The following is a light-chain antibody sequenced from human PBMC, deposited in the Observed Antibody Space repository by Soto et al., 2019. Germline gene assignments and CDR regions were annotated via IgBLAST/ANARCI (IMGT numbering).Light chain of an antibody. J-gene: IGKJ5*01. CDR2: DVS. CDR1: QSISSH. V-gene: IGKV3-11*01. Sequence: EIVLTQSPATLSLSPGERATLSCRASQSISSHLAWYQQKPGQAPRLLMYDVSNRATDIPARFSGSGSGTDFTLTISSLEPEDFGVYYCQQYNNWPITFGQGTRLEIK. CDR3: QQYNNWPIT.